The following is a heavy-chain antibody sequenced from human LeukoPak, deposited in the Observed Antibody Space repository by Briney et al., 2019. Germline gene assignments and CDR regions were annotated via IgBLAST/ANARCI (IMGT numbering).Heavy chain of an antibody. CDR2: IGGSGGST. CDR1: EFTFSNYA. V-gene: IGHV3-23*01. CDR3: GKDDRGRSWFPKGLDH. Sequence: GGSLRLSCAASEFTFSNYAMTWVRQAPGKGLEWVSTIGGSGGSTYYADSVKGRFTISRDNSKNTLYLQMNSLKADDTAIYYCGKDDRGRSWFPKGLDHWGQGTLVTVSS. J-gene: IGHJ5*02. D-gene: IGHD6-13*01.